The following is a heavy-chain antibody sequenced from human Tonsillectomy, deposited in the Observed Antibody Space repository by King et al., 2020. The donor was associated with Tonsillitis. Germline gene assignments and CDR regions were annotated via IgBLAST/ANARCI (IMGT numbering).Heavy chain of an antibody. D-gene: IGHD6-19*01. CDR3: ANRASPSGVGTGFDY. Sequence: QLVQSGGGVVQPGRSLRLSCAASGFTFSSYGMHWVRQAPGKGLEWVTVISYDGSDKYYADSVKGRFTISRDNSKNMLYLQMNSLRAEDTAVYYCANRASPSGVGTGFDYWGQGTLVTVSS. J-gene: IGHJ4*02. V-gene: IGHV3-30*18. CDR2: ISYDGSDK. CDR1: GFTFSSYG.